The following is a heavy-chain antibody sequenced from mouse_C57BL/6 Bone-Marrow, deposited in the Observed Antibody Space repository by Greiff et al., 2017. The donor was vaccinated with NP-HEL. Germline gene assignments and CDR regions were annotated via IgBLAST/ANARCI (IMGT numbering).Heavy chain of an antibody. V-gene: IGHV1-82*01. CDR1: GYAFSSSW. J-gene: IGHJ2*01. Sequence: QVHVKQSGPELVKPGASVKISCKASGYAFSSSWLNWVKQRPGTGLEWIGRIYPGDGDTNYNGKFKGKATLTAEKSSSTAYMQLSILTSEDSAVYFCARLYYFDYWGQGTTLTVSS. CDR3: ARLYYFDY. CDR2: IYPGDGDT.